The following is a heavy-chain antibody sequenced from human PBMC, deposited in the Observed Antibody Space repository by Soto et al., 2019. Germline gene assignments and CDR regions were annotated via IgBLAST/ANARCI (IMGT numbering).Heavy chain of an antibody. CDR1: GYSFTSYW. J-gene: IGHJ6*02. D-gene: IGHD6-19*01. CDR3: ARYPARGSSGWYVASYYGMDV. V-gene: IGHV5-51*01. Sequence: GESLKISCKCSGYSFTSYWIGWVRQIPGKGLEWMGIIYPGDSDTRYSPSFQGQVTISADKSISTAYLQWSSLKASDTAMYYCARYPARGSSGWYVASYYGMDVWGQGTTVTVSS. CDR2: IYPGDSDT.